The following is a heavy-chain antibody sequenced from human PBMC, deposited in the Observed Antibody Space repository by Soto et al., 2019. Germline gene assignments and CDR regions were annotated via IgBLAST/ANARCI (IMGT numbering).Heavy chain of an antibody. CDR2: IYPAXSDT. Sequence: GESLKTSGNGSSCIITTYFMASVRQMPGKGLECTGVIYPAXSDTIYTPSFQARVTISAEKSINTAYLKWSSLKASDTAMYYCARHENVARGVDYSYGVGGQGSLVTVSS. CDR1: SCIITTYF. CDR3: ARHENVARGVDYSYGV. J-gene: IGHJ4*02. D-gene: IGHD3-10*01. V-gene: IGHV5-51*01.